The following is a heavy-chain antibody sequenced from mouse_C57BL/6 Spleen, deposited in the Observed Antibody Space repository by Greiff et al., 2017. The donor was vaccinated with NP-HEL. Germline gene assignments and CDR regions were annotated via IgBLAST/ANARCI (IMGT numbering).Heavy chain of an antibody. CDR1: GYSITSGYY. V-gene: IGHV3-6*01. CDR2: ISYDGSN. J-gene: IGHJ4*01. D-gene: IGHD2-3*01. CDR3: ARGGGGYYPYYAMDY. Sequence: EVQLQESGPGLVKPSQSLSLTCSVTGYSITSGYYWNWIRQFPGNKLEWMGYISYDGSNNYNPSLKNRISITRDTSKNQFFLKLNSVTTEDTATYYCARGGGGYYPYYAMDYWGQGTSVTVSS.